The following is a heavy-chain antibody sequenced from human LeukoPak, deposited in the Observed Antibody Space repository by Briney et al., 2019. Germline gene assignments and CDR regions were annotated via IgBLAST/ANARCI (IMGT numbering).Heavy chain of an antibody. Sequence: GGSLRLSCAASGFTFSSYSMNWVRQAPGKGLEWVSYISSSSSTIYYADSVKGRFTISRDNAKNSLYLQMNSLRAEDTAVYYCARELGSGRPTYYYYMDVWGKGTTVTVSS. J-gene: IGHJ6*03. CDR1: GFTFSSYS. CDR2: ISSSSSTI. CDR3: ARELGSGRPTYYYYMDV. D-gene: IGHD3-10*01. V-gene: IGHV3-48*01.